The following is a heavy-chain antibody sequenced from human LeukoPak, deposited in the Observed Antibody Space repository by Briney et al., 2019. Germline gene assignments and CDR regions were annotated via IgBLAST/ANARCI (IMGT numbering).Heavy chain of an antibody. CDR2: INADGGST. V-gene: IGHV3-43*02. J-gene: IGHJ4*02. CDR3: AEDLGDYGDSGKDY. D-gene: IGHD4-17*01. CDR1: GFTFDDYA. Sequence: PGGSLRLSCAASGFTFDDYAMHWVRQAPGRGLEWVSLINADGGSTYYADSVKGRFTISRDNSKNSLFLQMNSLRTEDTALYYCAEDLGDYGDSGKDYWGQGTLVTVSS.